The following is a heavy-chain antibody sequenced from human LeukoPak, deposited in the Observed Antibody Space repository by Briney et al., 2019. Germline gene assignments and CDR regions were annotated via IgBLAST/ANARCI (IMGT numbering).Heavy chain of an antibody. V-gene: IGHV4-59*01. J-gene: IGHJ3*02. CDR3: ARGRITMVRGVIGAFDI. CDR2: IYYSGST. D-gene: IGHD3-10*01. CDR1: GGSISSYY. Sequence: SETLSLTCTVSGGSISSYYWSWIRQPPGKGLEWIGYIYYSGSTNYNPSLKSRVTISVDTSKNQFSLKLSSVTAADTAVYYCARGRITMVRGVIGAFDIWGQGTMVTVS.